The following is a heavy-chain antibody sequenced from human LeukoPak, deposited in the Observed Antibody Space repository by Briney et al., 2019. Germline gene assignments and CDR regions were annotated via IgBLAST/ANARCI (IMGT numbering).Heavy chain of an antibody. CDR3: ARGPRYSSSWFDP. D-gene: IGHD6-6*01. CDR1: GFTFSSNY. J-gene: IGHJ5*02. Sequence: GGSLRLSCAASGFTFSSNYMSWVRQAPGKGLEWVSVIYSGGSTYYADSVKGRFTISRDNSKNTLYLQMNSLRAEDTAVYYCARGPRYSSSWFDPWGQGTLVTVSS. CDR2: IYSGGST. V-gene: IGHV3-66*01.